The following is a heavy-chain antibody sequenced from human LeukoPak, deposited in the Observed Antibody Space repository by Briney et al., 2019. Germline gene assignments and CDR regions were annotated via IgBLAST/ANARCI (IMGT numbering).Heavy chain of an antibody. D-gene: IGHD3-16*01. CDR1: GGSINNYY. Sequence: PSETLSLTCTVSGGSINNYYWSWLRQPPGKGLEWIAYIYYSGSTSYNPSLKSRVTISVDTSKNQLYLNLSSVTAADTAVYYCATGGRRWFDPWGQGTLVTVSS. CDR2: IYYSGST. CDR3: ATGGRRWFDP. J-gene: IGHJ5*02. V-gene: IGHV4-59*01.